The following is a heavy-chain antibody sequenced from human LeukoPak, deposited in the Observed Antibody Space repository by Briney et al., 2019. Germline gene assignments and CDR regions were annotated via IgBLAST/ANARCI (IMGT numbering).Heavy chain of an antibody. CDR2: INPSGGST. V-gene: IGHV1-46*01. CDR3: ARDLYCSGGSCYSSRAAPYYYYMDV. J-gene: IGHJ6*03. CDR1: GYTFTSYY. D-gene: IGHD2-15*01. Sequence: ASVKVSCKASGYTFTSYYMHWVRQAPGQGLEWMGIINPSGGSTSYAQKFQGRVTMTRDTSTSTVYMGLSSLRSEDTAVYYCARDLYCSGGSCYSSRAAPYYYYMDVWGKGTTVTVSS.